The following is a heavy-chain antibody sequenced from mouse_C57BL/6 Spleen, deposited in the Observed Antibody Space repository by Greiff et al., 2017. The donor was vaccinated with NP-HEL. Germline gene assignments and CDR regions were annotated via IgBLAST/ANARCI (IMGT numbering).Heavy chain of an antibody. CDR1: GFTFSSYA. Sequence: DVQLVESGGGLVKPGGSLKLSCAASGFTFSSYAMSWVRQTPEKRLEWVATISDGGSYTYYPDNVKGRFTISRDNAKNNLYLQMSHLKSEDTAMYYCARDSHYYGSSSDAMDYWGQGTSVTVSS. CDR2: ISDGGSYT. J-gene: IGHJ4*01. CDR3: ARDSHYYGSSSDAMDY. V-gene: IGHV5-4*01. D-gene: IGHD1-1*01.